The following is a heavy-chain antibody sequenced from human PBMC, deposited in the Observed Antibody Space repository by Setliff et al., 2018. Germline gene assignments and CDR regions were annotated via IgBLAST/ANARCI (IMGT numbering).Heavy chain of an antibody. CDR2: IYYSGST. D-gene: IGHD3-3*01. CDR3: ARRETYYNFWSGYYLY. J-gene: IGHJ4*02. V-gene: IGHV4-39*07. Sequence: KTSETLSLTCTVSGGSISSSSYYWGWIRQPPGKGLEWIGSIYYSGSTYYNPSLKSRVTISVDTSKNQFSLKLSSVTAADTAVYYCARRETYYNFWSGYYLYWGQGTLGTVS. CDR1: GGSISSSSYY.